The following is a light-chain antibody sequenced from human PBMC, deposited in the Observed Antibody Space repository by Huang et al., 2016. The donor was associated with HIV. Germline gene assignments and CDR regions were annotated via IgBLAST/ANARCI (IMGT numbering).Light chain of an antibody. CDR2: WAS. J-gene: IGKJ2*01. V-gene: IGKV4-1*01. Sequence: DIVRTQSPDSLTVSLGKRATINCKSSQTVLDTSNNKNYLAWYQQKPGQSPKLLLYWASTRQYGVPDRFSGSGSGTDFTLTISRLQAEDVAVYFCQQYFSSPNTFGQGTKLEIK. CDR3: QQYFSSPNT. CDR1: QTVLDTSNNKNY.